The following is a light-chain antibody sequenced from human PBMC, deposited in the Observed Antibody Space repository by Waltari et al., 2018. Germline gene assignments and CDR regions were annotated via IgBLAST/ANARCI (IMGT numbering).Light chain of an antibody. CDR1: ALPKQY. CDR2: KDT. V-gene: IGLV3-25*03. J-gene: IGLJ2*01. Sequence: SSELTQPPSVSVSPGQTASIPCPAAALPKQYGYWYQQKPGQAPVLVIYKDTERPSGIPERFSGSSSGTTVTLTISGVQAEDEADYYCQSADSSGTYVVFGAGTKLTVL. CDR3: QSADSSGTYVV.